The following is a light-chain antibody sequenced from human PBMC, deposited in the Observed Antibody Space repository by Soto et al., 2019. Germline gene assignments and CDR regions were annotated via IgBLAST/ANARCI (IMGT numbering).Light chain of an antibody. V-gene: IGKV3-15*01. CDR3: QQYNNWPRT. CDR2: GAS. Sequence: EIVLTQSPATLSLSPGERATLSCRASQSVISTYLAWYQQKPGKAPRLLIYGASTRATGIPARFSGSGSGTEFTLTISSLQSEDFEVYYCQQYNNWPRTFGQGTKVDIK. J-gene: IGKJ1*01. CDR1: QSVISTY.